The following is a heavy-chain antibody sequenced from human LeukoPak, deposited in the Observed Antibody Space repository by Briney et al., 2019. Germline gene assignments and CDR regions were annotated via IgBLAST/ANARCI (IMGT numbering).Heavy chain of an antibody. Sequence: PSETLSLTCAVYGGYFSGYYWSWIRQPPGKGLEWIEEINHSGSTNYNPSLKSRVTISVDTSKNQFSLKLSSVTAADTAVYYCARLSPTSYDSSGYFSLFDYWGQGTLVTVSS. CDR2: INHSGST. D-gene: IGHD3-22*01. J-gene: IGHJ4*02. CDR3: ARLSPTSYDSSGYFSLFDY. CDR1: GGYFSGYY. V-gene: IGHV4-34*01.